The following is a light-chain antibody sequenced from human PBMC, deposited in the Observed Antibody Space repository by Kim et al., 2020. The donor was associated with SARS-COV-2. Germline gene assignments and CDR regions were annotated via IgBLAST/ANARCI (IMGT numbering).Light chain of an antibody. CDR3: QQYGSSRT. V-gene: IGKV3-20*01. CDR1: QSVSRSY. J-gene: IGKJ2*02. CDR2: GAS. Sequence: SRSPGERAILSCRASQSVSRSYLAWYQQKPGQAPRLLIYGASSRATGIPDRFSGSGSGTDFTLTISKLEPEDFAVYFCQQYGSSRTFGQGTKLEIK.